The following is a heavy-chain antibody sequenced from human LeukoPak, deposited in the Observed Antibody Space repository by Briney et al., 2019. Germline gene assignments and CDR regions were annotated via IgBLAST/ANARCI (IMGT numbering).Heavy chain of an antibody. J-gene: IGHJ4*02. CDR2: IYSGGST. Sequence: GGSLRLSCAASGFTVSSNYMSWVRQAPGKGLEWVSVIYSGGSTYYADSVKGRFTISRDNSKNTLYLQMNSLRAEDTAVYYCARERYSSSYYFDYWGQGTLVTVSS. V-gene: IGHV3-66*01. CDR1: GFTVSSNY. D-gene: IGHD6-6*01. CDR3: ARERYSSSYYFDY.